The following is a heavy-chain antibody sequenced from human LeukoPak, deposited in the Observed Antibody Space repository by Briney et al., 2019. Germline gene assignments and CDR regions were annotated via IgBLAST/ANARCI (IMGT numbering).Heavy chain of an antibody. CDR1: GFTFSSYW. CDR3: ARGLSVISEAY. Sequence: GGSLRLSCAASGFTFSSYWMSWVRQAPGKGLEWLANIKQDGSEKYYVDSVKGRFTISRDNAKNSLYLQMNSLRAEDTAVYYCARGLSVISEAYWGQGTLVTVSS. CDR2: IKQDGSEK. J-gene: IGHJ4*02. D-gene: IGHD3-10*01. V-gene: IGHV3-7*01.